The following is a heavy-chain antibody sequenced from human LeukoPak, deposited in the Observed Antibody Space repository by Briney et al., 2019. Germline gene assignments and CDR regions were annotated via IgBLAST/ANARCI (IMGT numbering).Heavy chain of an antibody. CDR2: IRYDGSNK. D-gene: IGHD6-13*01. V-gene: IGHV3-30*02. CDR1: GFTFSSYG. CDR3: AEGYSSSLYYFDY. J-gene: IGHJ4*02. Sequence: GGSLRLSCAASGFTFSSYGMHWVRQAPGKGLEWVAFIRYDGSNKYYADSVKGRFTISRDNSKNTLYLQMNSLRAEDTAVYYCAEGYSSSLYYFDYWGQGTLVTVSS.